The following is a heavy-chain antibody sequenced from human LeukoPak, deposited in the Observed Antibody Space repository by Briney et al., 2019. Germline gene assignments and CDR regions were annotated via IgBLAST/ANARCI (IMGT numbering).Heavy chain of an antibody. V-gene: IGHV4-59*01. D-gene: IGHD5/OR15-5a*01. CDR2: IYYSGST. Sequence: KPSETLSLTCTVSGGSISPYYWSWIRQPPGKGLEWIGYIYYSGSTNYNPSLKSRVTISVDTSKNQFSLKLSSVTAADTAVYYCARGSLRLFDYWGQGTLVTVSS. CDR1: GGSISPYY. CDR3: ARGSLRLFDY. J-gene: IGHJ4*02.